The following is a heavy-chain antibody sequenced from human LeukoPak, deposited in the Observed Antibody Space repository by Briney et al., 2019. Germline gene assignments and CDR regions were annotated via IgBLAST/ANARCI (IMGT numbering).Heavy chain of an antibody. CDR2: TYYTGST. D-gene: IGHD5-18*01. CDR3: ATDRGYTFGYYFDN. J-gene: IGHJ4*02. Sequence: TGSLTCTVSGGSIRSGGYYWSGIRQHPGKGLEWIGYTYYTGSTSYNPSLKCRLTVSVDTSKNQFSLKLNSVTAADTAVYYCATDRGYTFGYYFDNWVQGTLATVTS. CDR1: GGSIRSGGYY. V-gene: IGHV4-31*03.